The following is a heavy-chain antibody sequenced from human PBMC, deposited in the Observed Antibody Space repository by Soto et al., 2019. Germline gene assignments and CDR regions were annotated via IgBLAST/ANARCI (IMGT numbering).Heavy chain of an antibody. CDR1: GGSFSGYY. V-gene: IGHV4-34*01. CDR3: ARGQYCTNGVCYTVFDY. Sequence: QVQLQQWGAGLLKPSETLSLTCAVYGGSFSGYYWSWIRQPPGKGLEWIGSIYYSGSTYYNPSLKSRVTISVDTSKNQFSLKLSSVTAADTAVYYCARGQYCTNGVCYTVFDYWGQGTLVTVSS. J-gene: IGHJ4*02. D-gene: IGHD2-8*01. CDR2: IYYSGST.